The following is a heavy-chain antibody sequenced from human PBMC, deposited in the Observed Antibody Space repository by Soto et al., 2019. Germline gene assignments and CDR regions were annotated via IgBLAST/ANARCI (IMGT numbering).Heavy chain of an antibody. V-gene: IGHV5-51*01. CDR2: IYPGDSDT. CDR1: GYSFTSYW. Sequence: PGASLKIACKGSGYSFTSYWIGWVRQMPGKGLEWMGIIYPGDSDTRYSPSFQGQVTISADKSISTAYLQWSSLKASDTAMYYCARLEHDSSSWSNYYYYYYGMDVWGQGTTVTVS. D-gene: IGHD6-13*01. CDR3: ARLEHDSSSWSNYYYYYYGMDV. J-gene: IGHJ6*02.